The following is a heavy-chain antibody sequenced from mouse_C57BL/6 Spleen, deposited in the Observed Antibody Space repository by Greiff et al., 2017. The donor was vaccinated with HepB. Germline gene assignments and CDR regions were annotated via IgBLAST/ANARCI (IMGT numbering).Heavy chain of an antibody. Sequence: QVQLQQPGAELVRPGSSVKLSCKASGYTFTSYWMHWVKQRPIQGLEWIGNIDPSDSETHYNQKFKDKATLTVDKSSSTAYMQLSSLTSEDSAVYYCAGDYYGRGYFDYWGQGTTLTVSS. CDR3: AGDYYGRGYFDY. J-gene: IGHJ2*01. D-gene: IGHD1-1*01. CDR1: GYTFTSYW. V-gene: IGHV1-52*01. CDR2: IDPSDSET.